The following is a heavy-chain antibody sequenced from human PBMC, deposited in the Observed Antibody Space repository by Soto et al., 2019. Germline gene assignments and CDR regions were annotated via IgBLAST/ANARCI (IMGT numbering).Heavy chain of an antibody. CDR2: INHGGST. CDR1: GGSLSAYY. V-gene: IGHV4-34*01. CDR3: ARYNERLGSCDGVRCYPANFRFDF. D-gene: IGHD2-15*01. Sequence: QVQLQQWGAGLLKPSETLSLTCAVYGGSLSAYYWSWIRQPPGRGLEWIGEINHGGSTNYNPSLTSRVTISQDTAKNQFSLKLSSVTAADTAVYFCARYNERLGSCDGVRCYPANFRFDFWGRGTLVTVSS. J-gene: IGHJ4*02.